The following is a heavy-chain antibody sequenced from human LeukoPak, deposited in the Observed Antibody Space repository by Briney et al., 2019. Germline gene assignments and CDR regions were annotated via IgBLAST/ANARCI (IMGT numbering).Heavy chain of an antibody. CDR2: ITTGDGNT. Sequence: PGGSLRLSCTASGFTFSSYTMTWVRQAPGKGLKWVSTITTGDGNTYYADSVKGRFTVSRDDSKYTLYLQMNSLRAEDTAVYYCAKDGGLWVSAHWGDSWGRGTLVTVSS. V-gene: IGHV3-23*01. D-gene: IGHD7-27*01. CDR1: GFTFSSYT. CDR3: AKDGGLWVSAHWGDS. J-gene: IGHJ4*02.